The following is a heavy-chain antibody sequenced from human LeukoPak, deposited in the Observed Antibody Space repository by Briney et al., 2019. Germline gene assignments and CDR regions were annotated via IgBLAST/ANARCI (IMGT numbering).Heavy chain of an antibody. J-gene: IGHJ4*02. CDR3: AKDIHGDYGGLDY. CDR2: IINSGATT. Sequence: GGSLRLSCAASGFTFSSYAMTWVRQAPGKGLEWVSTIINSGATTYYADSVKGRFTISRDNSKNTLDLQMNSLRAEDTAAYYCAKDIHGDYGGLDYWGQGTLVTVPS. D-gene: IGHD4-17*01. V-gene: IGHV3-23*01. CDR1: GFTFSSYA.